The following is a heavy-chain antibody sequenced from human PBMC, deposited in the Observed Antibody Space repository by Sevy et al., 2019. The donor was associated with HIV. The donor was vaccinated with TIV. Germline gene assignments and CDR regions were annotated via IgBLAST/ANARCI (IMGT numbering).Heavy chain of an antibody. D-gene: IGHD3-10*01. CDR1: GYTFTGYY. V-gene: IGHV1-2*02. CDR3: ARDALVRGGYLDY. J-gene: IGHJ4*02. CDR2: INPNSGGT. Sequence: ASVKVSCKASGYTFTGYYMHWVRQAPGQGLEWMGWINPNSGGTNYAQKFQGRVTMTRDTSISTAYMELSRLRSDDTAVYYCARDALVRGGYLDYWGQGTLVTVSS.